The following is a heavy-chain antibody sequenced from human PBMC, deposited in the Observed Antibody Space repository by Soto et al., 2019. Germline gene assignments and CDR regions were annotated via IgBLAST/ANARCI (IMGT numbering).Heavy chain of an antibody. Sequence: QVQLVESGGGVVQPGRSLRLSCAASGFTFSSYGMHWVRQAPGKGLEWVAVISYDGSNKYYADSVKGRFTISRDNSKNTLYLQITSLRADDTAVYYCAMIGAADAFDYWGEGTLVTVSS. CDR2: ISYDGSNK. CDR3: AMIGAADAFDY. V-gene: IGHV3-30*03. J-gene: IGHJ4*02. D-gene: IGHD6-13*01. CDR1: GFTFSSYG.